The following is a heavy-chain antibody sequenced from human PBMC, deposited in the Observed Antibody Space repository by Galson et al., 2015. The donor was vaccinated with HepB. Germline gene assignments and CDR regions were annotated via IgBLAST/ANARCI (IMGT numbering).Heavy chain of an antibody. CDR1: GFTFSSYG. J-gene: IGHJ4*02. V-gene: IGHV3-30*02. CDR2: IRYGGSNK. D-gene: IGHD3-22*01. CDR3: ARVTVVVVTTYYFDY. Sequence: SLRLSCAASGFTFSSYGMHWVRQAPGKGLEWVAFIRYGGSNKYYADSVKGRFTISRDNSKNTLYLQMNSLRAEDTAVYYCARVTVVVVTTYYFDYWGQGTLVTVSS.